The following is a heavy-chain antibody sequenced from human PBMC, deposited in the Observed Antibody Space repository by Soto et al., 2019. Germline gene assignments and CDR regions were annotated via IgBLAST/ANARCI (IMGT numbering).Heavy chain of an antibody. J-gene: IGHJ4*02. CDR1: GGTFSSYA. D-gene: IGHD6-19*01. CDR2: IIPIFGTA. CDR3: AREKGIAVAGTSAIDY. Sequence: QVQLVQSGAEVKKPGSSVKVSCKASGGTFSSYAISWVRQAPGQGLEWMGGIIPIFGTANYAQKFQGRVTITADESTSTAYMELGSLRSEDTAVYYCAREKGIAVAGTSAIDYWGQGTLVTVSS. V-gene: IGHV1-69*01.